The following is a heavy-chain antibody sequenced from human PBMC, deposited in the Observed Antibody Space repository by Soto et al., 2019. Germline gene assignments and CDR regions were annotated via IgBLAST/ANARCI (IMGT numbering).Heavy chain of an antibody. D-gene: IGHD2-8*02. Sequence: QVQLQEWGAGLLKPSETLSLTCAVSGGSFSGYYWTWIRQPPGTGLEWIGEINHSGSTNSNPSLKSRVTISVDTSKNQFSLKLTSVTGADTAVDYCARDKITGLCDDLGQGTLVTVSS. CDR3: ARDKITGLCDD. V-gene: IGHV4-34*01. CDR1: GGSFSGYY. CDR2: INHSGST. J-gene: IGHJ4*02.